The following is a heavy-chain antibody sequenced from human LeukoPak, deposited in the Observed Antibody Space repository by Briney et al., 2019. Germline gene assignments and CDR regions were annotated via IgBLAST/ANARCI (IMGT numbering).Heavy chain of an antibody. CDR2: IYYSGST. J-gene: IGHJ6*03. CDR1: GGSISSSSYY. V-gene: IGHV4-39*07. Sequence: PSETLSLTCTVSGGSISSSSYYWGWIRQPPGKGLEWIGSIYYSGSTYYNPSLKSRVTISVDTSKNQFSLKLSSVTAADTAVYYCARYYYDSSGDHYYYYYMDVWGKRTTVTISS. CDR3: ARYYYDSSGDHYYYYYMDV. D-gene: IGHD3-22*01.